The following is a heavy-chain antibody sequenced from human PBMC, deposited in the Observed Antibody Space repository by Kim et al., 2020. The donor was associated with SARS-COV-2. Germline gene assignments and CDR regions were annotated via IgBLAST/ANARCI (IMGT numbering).Heavy chain of an antibody. J-gene: IGHJ6*02. CDR1: GYTFTSYG. CDR2: ISAYNGNT. Sequence: ASVKVSCKASGYTFTSYGISWVRQAPGQGLEWMGWISAYNGNTNYAQKLQGRVTMTTDTSTSTAYMELRSLRSDDTAVYYCARLSSTRPDMGATYYYYGMDVWGQGTTVTVSS. CDR3: ARLSSTRPDMGATYYYYGMDV. V-gene: IGHV1-18*01. D-gene: IGHD2-2*01.